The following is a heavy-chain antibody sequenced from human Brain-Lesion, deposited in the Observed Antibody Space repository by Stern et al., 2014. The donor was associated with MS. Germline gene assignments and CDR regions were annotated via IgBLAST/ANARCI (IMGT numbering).Heavy chain of an antibody. D-gene: IGHD6-13*01. CDR3: ARFPASRPHVFDS. CDR2: SDHSGST. J-gene: IGHJ4*02. CDR1: GGSISSSNW. Sequence: QVQLQESGPGLVKPSGTLSLTCVVSGGSISSSNWWSWVRQSPGKGLEWIGESDHSGSTIYNPSLKSRVTVSVDKSKNRFSLTLGFVTAADTAVYFCARFPASRPHVFDSWGQGTLVTVSS. V-gene: IGHV4-4*02.